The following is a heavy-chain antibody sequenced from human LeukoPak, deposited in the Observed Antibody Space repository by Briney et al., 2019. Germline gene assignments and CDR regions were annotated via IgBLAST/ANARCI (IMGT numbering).Heavy chain of an antibody. CDR1: GGSISSGGYY. Sequence: SQTLSLTCTVSGGSISSGGYYWSWIRQHPGKGLEWIGSIYYSGSTYYNPSLKSRVTISVDTSKNQFSLKLSSVTAADTAVYYCARRPITMIDYYYFDYWGQGTLVTVSS. J-gene: IGHJ4*02. D-gene: IGHD3-22*01. V-gene: IGHV4-30-2*03. CDR3: ARRPITMIDYYYFDY. CDR2: IYYSGST.